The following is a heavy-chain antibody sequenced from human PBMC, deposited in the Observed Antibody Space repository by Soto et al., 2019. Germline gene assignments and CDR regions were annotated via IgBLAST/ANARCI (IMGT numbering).Heavy chain of an antibody. CDR3: ARDQYFDSSGYYLAH. V-gene: IGHV3-33*01. J-gene: IGHJ4*02. CDR2: IWYDGSNK. Sequence: TGGSLRLSCAASGFTFSSYGMHWVRQAPGKGLEWVAVIWYDGSNKYYADSVKGRFTISRDNSKNTLYLQMNSLRVEDTAVYYCARDQYFDSSGYYLAHWGQGTLVTVSS. CDR1: GFTFSSYG. D-gene: IGHD3-22*01.